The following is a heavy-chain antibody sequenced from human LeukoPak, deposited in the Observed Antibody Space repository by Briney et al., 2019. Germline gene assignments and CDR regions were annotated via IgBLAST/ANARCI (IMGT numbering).Heavy chain of an antibody. Sequence: SETLSLTCTVTGGSICSDNWSWIRQPPGKGLEWIGYIYYSGSTNYNPSLKSRVTISVDTSKNQFSLKLSSVTAADTAVYYCATQLGIGYYYYGMDVWGQGTTVTVSS. CDR2: IYYSGST. CDR3: ATQLGIGYYYYGMDV. V-gene: IGHV4-59*08. CDR1: GGSICSDN. D-gene: IGHD7-27*01. J-gene: IGHJ6*02.